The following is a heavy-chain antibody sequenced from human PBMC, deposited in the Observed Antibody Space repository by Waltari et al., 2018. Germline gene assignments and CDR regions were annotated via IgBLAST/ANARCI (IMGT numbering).Heavy chain of an antibody. Sequence: EVQLLASGGGLVQPGGSLRLSCAASGFTFRSSAMRWVRQAPGKGLWVGSGISGSGGSTYDADSVKGRFTISRDNSKNTLYLQMNSLRAVDTAVYYCAKDFRYSSGNDFDYWGQGTLVTVSS. V-gene: IGHV3-23*01. CDR1: GFTFRSSA. CDR3: AKDFRYSSGNDFDY. CDR2: ISGSGGST. J-gene: IGHJ4*02. D-gene: IGHD6-19*01.